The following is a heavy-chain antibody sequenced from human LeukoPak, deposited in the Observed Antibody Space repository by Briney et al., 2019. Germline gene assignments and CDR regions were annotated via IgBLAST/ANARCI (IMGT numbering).Heavy chain of an antibody. Sequence: SETLSLTCTVSGGSISSSSYYWGWIRQPAGKGLEWIGRIYTSGTTHYNPSLKSRVTMSVDTSKNQFSLKLSSVTAADTAVYYCARLSTVTTYFDYWGQGTLVTVSS. D-gene: IGHD4-17*01. CDR3: ARLSTVTTYFDY. V-gene: IGHV4-61*02. CDR2: IYTSGTT. J-gene: IGHJ4*02. CDR1: GGSISSSSYY.